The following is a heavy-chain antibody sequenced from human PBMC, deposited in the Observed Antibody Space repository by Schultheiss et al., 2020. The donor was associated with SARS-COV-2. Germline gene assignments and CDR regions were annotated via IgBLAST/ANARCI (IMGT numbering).Heavy chain of an antibody. V-gene: IGHV3-48*04. Sequence: GGSLRLSCAASGFTFSSYSMNWVRQAPGKGLEWVSYISSSSSTIYYADSVKGRFTISRDNAKNSLYLQMNSLRAEDTAVYYCAREVQQLFFDYWGQGTLVTVSS. CDR1: GFTFSSYS. J-gene: IGHJ4*02. CDR3: AREVQQLFFDY. CDR2: ISSSSSTI. D-gene: IGHD6-13*01.